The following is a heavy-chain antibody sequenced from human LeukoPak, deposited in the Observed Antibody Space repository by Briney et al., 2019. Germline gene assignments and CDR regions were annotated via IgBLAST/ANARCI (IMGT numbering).Heavy chain of an antibody. V-gene: IGHV1-69*05. CDR2: MIPIFGTA. D-gene: IGHD3-3*01. J-gene: IGHJ4*02. CDR3: ASRVTIFGVVIANYFDY. CDR1: GGTFRSDA. Sequence: SVKVSCKPSGGTFRSDAISWVRQAPGQGLEWMGRMIPIFGTAQYAPKFQGRVTITTDESTSTAYMQLSSLRSEDTAVYYCASRVTIFGVVIANYFDYWGQGTLVTVSS.